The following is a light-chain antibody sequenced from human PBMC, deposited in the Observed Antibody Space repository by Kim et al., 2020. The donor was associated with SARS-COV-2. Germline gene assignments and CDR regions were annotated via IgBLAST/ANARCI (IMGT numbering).Light chain of an antibody. CDR3: AAWDDSQNGLV. CDR1: GPNIGIKG. Sequence: GRRPTRSCSGSGPNIGIKGVKWDQPVPGTAPEMLLYSNNQRTSGVPDRLSGSKSGTSASLAISGLQSEDEADYYCAAWDDSQNGLVFGGGTQLTVL. CDR2: SNN. V-gene: IGLV1-44*01. J-gene: IGLJ2*01.